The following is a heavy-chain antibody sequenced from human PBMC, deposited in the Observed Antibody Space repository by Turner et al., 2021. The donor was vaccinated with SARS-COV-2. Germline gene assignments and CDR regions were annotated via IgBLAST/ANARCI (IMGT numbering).Heavy chain of an antibody. V-gene: IGHV3-7*01. CDR3: ARSELGLVFDY. D-gene: IGHD7-27*01. J-gene: IGHJ4*02. CDR1: GLTFSSDW. Sequence: GRLVESGGGLILHGGSLRPACAAAGLTFSSDWMRWVRQAAGKGREWVANIDQDRSEKYYVGSVKGRFTISRDNAKNSLYLQVNSLRAEDTAVYYCARSELGLVFDYWGQGTLVTVSS. CDR2: IDQDRSEK.